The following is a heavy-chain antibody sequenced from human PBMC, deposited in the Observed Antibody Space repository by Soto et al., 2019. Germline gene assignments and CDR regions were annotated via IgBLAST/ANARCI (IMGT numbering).Heavy chain of an antibody. CDR3: ARLAPFSVGICYSRPLDY. CDR1: GYTFATYG. D-gene: IGHD2-15*01. V-gene: IGHV1-18*01. Sequence: QVQLQPYGAEVKTPGASLKVSFKASGYTFATYGISWVRQAPGQGLEWMGWITPYKGDTNYAQRLQGRVTNTTDIAADTGYMEVRSLRSDDTTVYYCARLAPFSVGICYSRPLDYWGQGTLVTVSS. J-gene: IGHJ4*02. CDR2: ITPYKGDT.